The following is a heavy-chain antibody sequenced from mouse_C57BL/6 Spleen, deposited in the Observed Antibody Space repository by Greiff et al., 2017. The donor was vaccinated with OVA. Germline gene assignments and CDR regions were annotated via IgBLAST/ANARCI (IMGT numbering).Heavy chain of an antibody. D-gene: IGHD1-1*01. J-gene: IGHJ2*01. CDR3: ARDQGPTVAAFFDY. V-gene: IGHV5-4*01. CDR1: GFTFSSYA. CDR2: ISDGGSYT. Sequence: EVNLVESGGGLVKPGGSLKLSCAASGFTFSSYAMSWVRQTPEKRLEWVATISDGGSYTYYPDNVKGRFTISRDNAKNNLYLQMSHLKSEDTAMYYCARDQGPTVAAFFDYWGQGTTLTVSS.